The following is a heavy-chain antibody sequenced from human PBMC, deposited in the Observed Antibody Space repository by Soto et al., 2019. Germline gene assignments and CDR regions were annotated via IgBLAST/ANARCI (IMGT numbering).Heavy chain of an antibody. J-gene: IGHJ6*02. Sequence: QVQLVESGGGVVQPGRSLRLSCAASGFTFSNYVMHWVRQAPCKGLVWVAVISYDGTNKYYADSVRGRFTISRDNSKNTLSLQMNSLRPEDTAVYYCAKDQYQLIRRCYGLDVWGQGTTVTVSS. V-gene: IGHV3-30*18. CDR3: AKDQYQLIRRCYGLDV. CDR1: GFTFSNYV. CDR2: ISYDGTNK. D-gene: IGHD2-2*01.